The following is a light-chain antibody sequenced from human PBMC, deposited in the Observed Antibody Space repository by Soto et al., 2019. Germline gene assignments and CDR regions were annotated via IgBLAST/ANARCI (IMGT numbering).Light chain of an antibody. CDR2: KAS. Sequence: DIQMTQSPATLSASVGDRVTITCRASQSISSWLAWYQQKPGKAPKLLIYKASSLESGVPSRFSGSGSGTEFTLTISSLQPDDFAADYCQQYNSYPYGFERRTKLEIK. J-gene: IGKJ2*03. CDR3: QQYNSYPYG. CDR1: QSISSW. V-gene: IGKV1-5*03.